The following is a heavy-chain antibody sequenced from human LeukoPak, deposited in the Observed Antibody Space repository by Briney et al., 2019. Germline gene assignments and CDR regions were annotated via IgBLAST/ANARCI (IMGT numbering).Heavy chain of an antibody. V-gene: IGHV4-59*08. CDR1: GGSISSYY. D-gene: IGHD6-13*01. CDR3: ARRRRLAAVGTDAFDI. Sequence: SETLSLTCTVSGGSISSYYWSSIRQPPGQGLEWIGYIYYSGSTNYNPSLKSRVTISVDTSKTQFSLKLRSVTAADTAVYYCARRRRLAAVGTDAFDIWGQGTVVTVSS. CDR2: IYYSGST. J-gene: IGHJ3*02.